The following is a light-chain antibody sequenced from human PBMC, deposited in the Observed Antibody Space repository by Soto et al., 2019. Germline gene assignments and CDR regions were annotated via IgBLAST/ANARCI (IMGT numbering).Light chain of an antibody. CDR3: QSYDSSLSGVV. J-gene: IGLJ2*01. CDR1: SSNIGAGYD. Sequence: QSVLTQPTSVSGAPGQRVTISCTGSSSNIGAGYDVHWYQQLPGTAPKLLIYGNSNRPSGVPDRFSGSKSGTSASLAITGLQAEDEADYYCQSYDSSLSGVVFGGGTKLPVL. V-gene: IGLV1-40*01. CDR2: GNS.